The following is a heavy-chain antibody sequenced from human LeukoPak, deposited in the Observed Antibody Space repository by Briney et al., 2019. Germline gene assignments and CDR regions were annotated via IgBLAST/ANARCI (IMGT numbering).Heavy chain of an antibody. CDR2: IIPIFGTA. CDR1: GGTFSSYA. CDR3: ARDGKSIAAAGTDAFDI. D-gene: IGHD6-13*01. J-gene: IGHJ3*02. V-gene: IGHV1-69*13. Sequence: GASVKVSCKASGGTFSSYAISWVRQSPGQGLEWMGGIIPIFGTANHAQKFQGRVTITADESTSTAYMELSSLRSEDTAVYYCARDGKSIAAAGTDAFDIWGQGTMVTVSS.